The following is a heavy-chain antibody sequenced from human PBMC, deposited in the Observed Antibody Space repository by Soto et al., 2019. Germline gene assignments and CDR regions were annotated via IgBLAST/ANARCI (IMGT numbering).Heavy chain of an antibody. Sequence: EVQLVESGGGLVKPGGSLRLSCAASGFTFNTYDMNWVRQAPGKGLEWVSSITTSSAYIYYADSLKGRITISRDNAKNSLFLQMNSLRAEYPAVYYCVRSRTARLLRHSWFDTWGQGTLVTVSS. J-gene: IGHJ5*02. CDR2: ITTSSAYI. D-gene: IGHD2-21*01. CDR1: GFTFNTYD. V-gene: IGHV3-21*01. CDR3: VRSRTARLLRHSWFDT.